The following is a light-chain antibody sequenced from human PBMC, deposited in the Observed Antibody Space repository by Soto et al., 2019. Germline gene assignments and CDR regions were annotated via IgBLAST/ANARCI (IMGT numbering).Light chain of an antibody. V-gene: IGKV1-33*01. CDR1: QDITNY. CDR2: DAA. Sequence: DIQLTQSPPSLSASVGDGVTITCQASQDITNYLNWYQHKSGKSPKLLIFDAANLEAGEPSRFSGRGSGTQFTFTISSLQPEDVETYYCQQYENRPLTFGGGTKVE. J-gene: IGKJ4*01. CDR3: QQYENRPLT.